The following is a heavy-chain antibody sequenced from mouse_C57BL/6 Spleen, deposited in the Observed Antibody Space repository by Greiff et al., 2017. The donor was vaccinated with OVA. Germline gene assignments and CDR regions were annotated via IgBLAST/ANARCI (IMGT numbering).Heavy chain of an antibody. CDR3: ARGGSLGGDY. J-gene: IGHJ2*01. CDR2: IYPRDGST. D-gene: IGHD3-3*01. CDR1: GYAFTNYL. V-gene: IGHV1-54*01. Sequence: QVQLQQSGAELVRPGTSVKVSCKASGYAFTNYLIEWVKQRPGQGLEWIGYIYPRDGSTKYNEKFKGKATLTADKSSSTAYMQLNSLTSEDSAVYFCARGGSLGGDYWGQGTTLTVSS.